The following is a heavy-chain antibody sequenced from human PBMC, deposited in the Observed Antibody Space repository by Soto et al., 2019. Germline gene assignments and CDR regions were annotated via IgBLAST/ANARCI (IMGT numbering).Heavy chain of an antibody. J-gene: IGHJ6*02. CDR1: GGSINSSKW. CDR3: ARLNRDYYYYGMDV. Sequence: VQLQESGPGLVKPSGTLYLTCAVSGGSINSSKWWTWVRQVPGKGLEWIGKIDHNGITNYNPSVKSRVTISQDNAKSQLALQLTSVTAADTAVYYCARLNRDYYYYGMDVWGQGTTVTVSS. V-gene: IGHV4-4*02. CDR2: IDHNGIT.